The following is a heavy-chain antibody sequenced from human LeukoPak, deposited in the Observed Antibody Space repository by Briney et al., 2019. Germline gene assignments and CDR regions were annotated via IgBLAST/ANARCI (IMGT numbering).Heavy chain of an antibody. CDR3: ARVGLDIVVVPAASDNWFDP. CDR2: MNPNSGNT. Sequence: ASVKVSFKASGYAFTSYDINWVRQATGQGLEWMGWMNPNSGNTGYAQKFQGRVTMTRNTSISTAYMELSSLRSEDTAVYYCARVGLDIVVVPAASDNWFDPWGQGTLVTVSS. V-gene: IGHV1-8*01. D-gene: IGHD2-2*03. J-gene: IGHJ5*02. CDR1: GYAFTSYD.